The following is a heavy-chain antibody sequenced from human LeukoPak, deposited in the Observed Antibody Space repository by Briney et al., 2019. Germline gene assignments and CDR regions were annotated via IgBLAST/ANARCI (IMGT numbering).Heavy chain of an antibody. J-gene: IGHJ4*02. Sequence: SETLSLTCTVSGGSISSYYWSWIRQTPGKGLEWIGYIYYSGSTNFNPSLKSRVTISVDTSKNQFSLKLSSVTAADTAVYYCARLDSSGYYYPFDYWGQGTLVTVSS. CDR2: IYYSGST. V-gene: IGHV4-59*08. CDR3: ARLDSSGYYYPFDY. D-gene: IGHD3-22*01. CDR1: GGSISSYY.